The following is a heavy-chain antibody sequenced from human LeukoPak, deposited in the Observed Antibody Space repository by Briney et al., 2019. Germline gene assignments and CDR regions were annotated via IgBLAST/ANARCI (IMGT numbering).Heavy chain of an antibody. J-gene: IGHJ4*02. CDR1: GGTFSSYA. CDR2: IIPIFGTA. CDR3: ARGPFGETPLYFDY. V-gene: IGHV1-69*13. Sequence: ASVKVSCKASGGTFSSYAISWVRQAPGQGLEWMGGIIPIFGTANYAQKFQGRVTITADESTSIAYMELSSLRSEDTAVYYCARGPFGETPLYFDYWGQGTLVTVSS. D-gene: IGHD3-10*01.